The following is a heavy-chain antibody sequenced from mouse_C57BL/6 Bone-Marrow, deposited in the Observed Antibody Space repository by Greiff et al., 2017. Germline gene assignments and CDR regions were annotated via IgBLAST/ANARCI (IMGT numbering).Heavy chain of an antibody. J-gene: IGHJ4*01. Sequence: VQLQQSGPELVKPGASVKMSCKASGYTFTSYNMHWVKQTPRQGLEWIGAIYPGNGDTSYNQKFQGKATLTVDKSSSTAYMQLSSLTSEDSAVYFCARSYYGSSLYYYAIDYWGQGTSVTVSS. D-gene: IGHD1-1*01. CDR3: ARSYYGSSLYYYAIDY. CDR2: IYPGNGDT. V-gene: IGHV1-12*01. CDR1: GYTFTSYN.